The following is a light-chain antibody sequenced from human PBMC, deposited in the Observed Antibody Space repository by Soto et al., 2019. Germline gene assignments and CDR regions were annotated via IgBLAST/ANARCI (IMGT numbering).Light chain of an antibody. CDR1: QSVLYSSNNKNY. CDR2: WAS. V-gene: IGKV4-1*01. CDR3: QQYYSTPPA. J-gene: IGKJ3*01. Sequence: DIVMTQSPDSLAVSLGERATINCKSSQSVLYSSNNKNYLAWYQQKPGHPPKLLIYWASTRESGVPDRFSGSGSGTDFTLTSSSLQAEDVAVYYCQQYYSTPPAFGPGTKGDIK.